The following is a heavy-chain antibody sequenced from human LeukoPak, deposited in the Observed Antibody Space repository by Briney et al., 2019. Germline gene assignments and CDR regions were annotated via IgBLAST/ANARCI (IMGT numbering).Heavy chain of an antibody. J-gene: IGHJ4*02. D-gene: IGHD2-15*01. CDR2: IYTSGST. CDR3: ASSPCSGGSCYYFDY. CDR1: GGSISSGSYY. Sequence: SETLSLTCTVSGGSISSGSYYWSWIRQPAGKGLEWIGRIYTSGSTNYNPSLESRVTISVDTFKNQFSLKLSSVTAADTAVYYCASSPCSGGSCYYFDYWGQGTLVTVSS. V-gene: IGHV4-61*02.